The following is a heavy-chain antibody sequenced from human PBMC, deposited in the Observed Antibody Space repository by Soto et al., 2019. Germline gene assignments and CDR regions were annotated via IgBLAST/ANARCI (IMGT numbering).Heavy chain of an antibody. Sequence: QVRLVESGGGVVQPGRSLRLSCAASGFTFRSDGMHWVRQAPGKGLEWVAVISYDGRNRYYADSVKGRFAISRDDSKNTLYLQMNSLRAEDTAVYYCAKDRSNSWTFDYWGLGTLVTVSS. V-gene: IGHV3-30*18. D-gene: IGHD6-13*01. CDR3: AKDRSNSWTFDY. CDR2: ISYDGRNR. J-gene: IGHJ4*02. CDR1: GFTFRSDG.